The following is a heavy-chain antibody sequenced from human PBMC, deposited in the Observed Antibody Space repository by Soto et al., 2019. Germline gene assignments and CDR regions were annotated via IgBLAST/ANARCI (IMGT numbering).Heavy chain of an antibody. V-gene: IGHV2-5*02. Sequence: QITLKESGPPLVKPTHTLTLTCTFSGFSLTTDRVGVGWIRQPPGEALEWLAVIYWDDSKTYRPSLESRLTITKDTSKNQVALTMTNMDSLDTATYYCAHAYGGRSLYWGQGTLVTVSS. CDR1: GFSLTTDRVG. D-gene: IGHD1-26*01. CDR2: IYWDDSK. J-gene: IGHJ4*02. CDR3: AHAYGGRSLY.